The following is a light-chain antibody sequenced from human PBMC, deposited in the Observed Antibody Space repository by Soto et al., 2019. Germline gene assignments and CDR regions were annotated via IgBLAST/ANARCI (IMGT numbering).Light chain of an antibody. CDR2: GAS. CDR1: QSVSSSY. CDR3: HQYGSSPWT. J-gene: IGKJ1*01. Sequence: EIVLRQSPGTLSLTPGERATLSCRASQSVSSSYLAWSQQKPGQAPRLLIYGASSRATGIPDRFSGSGSGTDFTLTISRLEPEDFAVYFCHQYGSSPWTFGQGTKVDI. V-gene: IGKV3-20*01.